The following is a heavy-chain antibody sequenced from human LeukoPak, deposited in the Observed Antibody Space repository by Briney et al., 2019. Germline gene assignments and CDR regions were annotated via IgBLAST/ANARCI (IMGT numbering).Heavy chain of an antibody. V-gene: IGHV4-39*01. CDR2: IKSSGNS. D-gene: IGHD1-26*01. CDR1: GGSISSSTYY. CDR3: ARRLSGSYSDY. J-gene: IGHJ4*02. Sequence: SETLSLTCTVSGGSISSSTYYWGWIRQPPGRGLEWIGSIKSSGNSHYNPSLKSRVTMSIDTSKNQFSLKLTSVTATDTAVYYCARRLSGSYSDYWGQGILVTVSS.